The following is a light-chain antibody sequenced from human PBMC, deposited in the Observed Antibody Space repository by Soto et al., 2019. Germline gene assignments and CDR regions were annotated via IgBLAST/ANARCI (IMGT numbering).Light chain of an antibody. CDR3: QQYENYWT. CDR1: QSISSW. J-gene: IGKJ1*01. CDR2: DAS. V-gene: IGKV1-5*01. Sequence: DIQMTQSPSTLSATAGDRVTITCRASQSISSWLAWYQHKPGXTPXXLIYDASNLDSGVPSRFSGIGSGTEFSLTISNMQPDDCATDDCQQYENYWTFGQGTKVDIK.